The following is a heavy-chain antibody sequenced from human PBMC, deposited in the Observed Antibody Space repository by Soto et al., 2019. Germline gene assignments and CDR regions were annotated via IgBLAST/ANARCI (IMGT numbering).Heavy chain of an antibody. D-gene: IGHD2-21*01. CDR1: GFKFDDYA. Sequence: DVRLVESGGGLVQPGGSLRLSCTGSGFKFDDYAMHWVRQAPGKGLEWVACISYNSGAISYVDSVRGRFTISRDNARNSLYLQMNSLRAEDTALYYCTRAVLDIRVIARGALDVWGLGTMVTVS. V-gene: IGHV3-9*01. J-gene: IGHJ3*01. CDR3: TRAVLDIRVIARGALDV. CDR2: ISYNSGAI.